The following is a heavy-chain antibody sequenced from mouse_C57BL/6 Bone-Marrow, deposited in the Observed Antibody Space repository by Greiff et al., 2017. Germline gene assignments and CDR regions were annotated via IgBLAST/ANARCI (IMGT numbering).Heavy chain of an antibody. CDR3: ARAYSNYLYAMDY. D-gene: IGHD2-5*01. J-gene: IGHJ4*01. V-gene: IGHV5-6*01. CDR2: ISSGGSYT. Sequence: EVKLVESGGDLVKPGGSLKLSCAASGFTFSSYGMSWVRQTPDKKLEWVATISSGGSYTYYPDSVKGRFTISRANAKNTLYLQMSSLKSEDTAMYYCARAYSNYLYAMDYWGQGTSVTGSS. CDR1: GFTFSSYG.